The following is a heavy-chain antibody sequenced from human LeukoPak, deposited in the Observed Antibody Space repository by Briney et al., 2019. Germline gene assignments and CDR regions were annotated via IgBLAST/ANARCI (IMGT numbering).Heavy chain of an antibody. CDR3: ARVIYSGWEGELSD. Sequence: GGSLRLSCAASGFTFSSYWMHWVRQAPGKGLVWVSRINSDGSTTSYADSVMGRFTISRDNAKSTLYLQMNSLRAEDTAVYYCARVIYSGWEGELSDWGQGTLVTVSS. J-gene: IGHJ4*02. CDR1: GFTFSSYW. V-gene: IGHV3-74*01. CDR2: INSDGSTT. D-gene: IGHD6-19*01.